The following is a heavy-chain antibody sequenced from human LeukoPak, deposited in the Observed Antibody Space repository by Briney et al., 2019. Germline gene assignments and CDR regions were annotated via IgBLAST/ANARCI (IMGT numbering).Heavy chain of an antibody. D-gene: IGHD2-2*01. Sequence: ASVKVSCKASGYTFTSYYMHWVRQAPGQGLEWMGIINPSGGSTSYAQKFQGRVTMPRDTPTSTVYIELISLRSEDTAVYYCAKDSGPAAILGLFDYWGQGTLVTVSS. CDR3: AKDSGPAAILGLFDY. J-gene: IGHJ4*02. CDR1: GYTFTSYY. V-gene: IGHV1-46*01. CDR2: INPSGGST.